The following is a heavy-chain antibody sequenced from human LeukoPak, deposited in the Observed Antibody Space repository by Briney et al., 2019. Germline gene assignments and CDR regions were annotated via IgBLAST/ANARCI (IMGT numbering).Heavy chain of an antibody. J-gene: IGHJ5*02. CDR2: IYYSGST. CDR3: ARGDKAVTFGGVIVPFDP. D-gene: IGHD3-16*02. V-gene: IGHV4-39*07. CDR1: GGSISSSSYY. Sequence: SETLSLTCTVSGGSISSSSYYWGWIRQPPGKGLEWIGSIYYSGSTYYNPSLKSRVTISLDTSKNQFSLKLSSVTAADTAVYYCARGDKAVTFGGVIVPFDPWGQGTLVTVSS.